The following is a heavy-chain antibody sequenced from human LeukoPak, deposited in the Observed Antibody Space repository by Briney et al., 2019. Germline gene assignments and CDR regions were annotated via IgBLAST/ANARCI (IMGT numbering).Heavy chain of an antibody. D-gene: IGHD3-22*01. V-gene: IGHV3-53*01. CDR1: GFTFDGYI. J-gene: IGHJ3*02. CDR2: IYSGGST. Sequence: GGSLRLSCAASGFTFDGYIMHWVRQAPGKGLEWVSVIYSGGSTYYADSVKGRFTISRDNSKTTLYLQMNSLRAEATAVYYCARGRLNYYDSSGEGSVGAFDIWGQGTLVTVSS. CDR3: ARGRLNYYDSSGEGSVGAFDI.